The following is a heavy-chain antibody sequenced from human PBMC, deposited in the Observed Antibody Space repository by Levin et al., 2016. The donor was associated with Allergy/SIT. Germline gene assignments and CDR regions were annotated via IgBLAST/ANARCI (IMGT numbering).Heavy chain of an antibody. J-gene: IGHJ4*02. Sequence: SVKVSCKASGGTFGSYAINWVRQAPGQGLEWMGRVFLLTGTATYTQKFQGRVTFISEESTSAAHMEVSDLRSEDTAVYFCAATVGYDFWSGIGNEYWGQGTLVTVSS. D-gene: IGHD3-3*01. V-gene: IGHV1-69*13. CDR3: AATVGYDFWSGIGNEY. CDR2: VFLLTGTA. CDR1: GGTFGSYA.